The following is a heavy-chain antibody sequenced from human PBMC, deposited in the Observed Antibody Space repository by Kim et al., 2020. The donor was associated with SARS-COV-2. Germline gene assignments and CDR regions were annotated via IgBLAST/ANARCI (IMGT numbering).Heavy chain of an antibody. V-gene: IGHV4-39*01. J-gene: IGHJ4*02. CDR3: ARQGWLVIDVGFDY. D-gene: IGHD6-19*01. Sequence: NPSLKSRVTISGDTSKNQFSLKLSSVTAADTAVYYCARQGWLVIDVGFDYWGQGTLVTVSS.